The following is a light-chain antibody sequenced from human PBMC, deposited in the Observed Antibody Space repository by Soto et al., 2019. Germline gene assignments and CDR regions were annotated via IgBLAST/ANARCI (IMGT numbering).Light chain of an antibody. CDR1: SSDVGGYNY. Sequence: QSVLTQPASVSGSPGQSITISWTGTSSDVGGYNYVSWYQQHPGKAPKLMIYDVSNRPSGVSNRFSGSKSGNTASLTISGLQAEDEADYYCSSYTSSSTPVVFGGGTKLTVL. CDR3: SSYTSSSTPVV. J-gene: IGLJ2*01. CDR2: DVS. V-gene: IGLV2-14*01.